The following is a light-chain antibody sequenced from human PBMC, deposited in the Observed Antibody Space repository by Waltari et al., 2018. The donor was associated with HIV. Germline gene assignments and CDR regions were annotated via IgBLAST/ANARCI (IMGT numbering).Light chain of an antibody. CDR3: QQYNSWHT. Sequence: EIVMTQSPATLSVSPGERATLSCRASQSVNNNLAWYQQKPGQAPRLLIYGASTRATGIPARFSGSGSGTEFTLTISSLQSGDFAVYYCQQYNSWHTFGGGTKVEIK. V-gene: IGKV3-15*01. CDR2: GAS. J-gene: IGKJ4*01. CDR1: QSVNNN.